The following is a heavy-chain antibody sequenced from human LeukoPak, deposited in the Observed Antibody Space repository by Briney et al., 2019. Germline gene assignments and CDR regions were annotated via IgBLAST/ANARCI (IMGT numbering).Heavy chain of an antibody. CDR2: IIPIFGTA. CDR3: AGVAGSGFDP. CDR1: GGTFSSYD. V-gene: IGHV1-69*05. J-gene: IGHJ5*02. D-gene: IGHD6-19*01. Sequence: SVKVSCKASGGTFSSYDISWVRQAPGQGLEWMGGIIPIFGTANYAQKFQGRVTITTDESTSTAYMELSSLRSEGTAVYYCAGVAGSGFDPWGQGTLVTVSS.